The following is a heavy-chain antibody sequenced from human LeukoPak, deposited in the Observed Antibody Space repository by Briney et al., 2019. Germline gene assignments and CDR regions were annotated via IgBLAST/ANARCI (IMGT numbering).Heavy chain of an antibody. CDR1: GFTFSSYG. D-gene: IGHD1-1*01. J-gene: IGHJ4*02. CDR2: IRYDGSNK. V-gene: IGHV3-30*02. CDR3: ARGLERGYYFDY. Sequence: PGGSLRLSCAASGFTFSSYGMHWVRQAPGKGLEWVAFIRYDGSNKYYADSVKGRFTISRDNAKNSLYLQMNSLRAEDTAVYYCARGLERGYYFDYWGQGTLVTVSS.